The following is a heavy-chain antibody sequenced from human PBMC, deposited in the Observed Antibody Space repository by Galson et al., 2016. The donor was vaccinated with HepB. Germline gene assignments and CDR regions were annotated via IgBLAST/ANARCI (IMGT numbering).Heavy chain of an antibody. CDR2: IKGEADGGTT. CDR1: GLTFTNAW. CDR3: ATVKLTTWYSFDS. Sequence: GSLRLSCAASGLTFTNAWMTWVRQAPGKGLEWVGRIKGEADGGTTDYAAPVKGRFYIPRDDSTHTLFLHMNSLRVEDGAVYYCATVKLTTWYSFDSWGQGTLVTVSS. J-gene: IGHJ4*02. V-gene: IGHV3-15*01. D-gene: IGHD2-2*01.